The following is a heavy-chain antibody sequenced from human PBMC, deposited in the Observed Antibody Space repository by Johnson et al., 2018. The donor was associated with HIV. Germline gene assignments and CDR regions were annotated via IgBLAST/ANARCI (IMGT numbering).Heavy chain of an antibody. V-gene: IGHV3-30*04. CDR3: VRGRISTVVVDLRGGGFDI. Sequence: QVQLVESGGGVVQPGMFVTLSCAASGLNFSDYGMHWVRQAPGQGLEWVAVISFDGSHEYYADSVKGRINISRDNSKNTLHLQRNSLRTEEPAVYYCVRGRISTVVVDLRGGGFDIWGQGTLVTVSS. CDR2: ISFDGSHE. CDR1: GLNFSDYG. J-gene: IGHJ3*02. D-gene: IGHD2-2*01.